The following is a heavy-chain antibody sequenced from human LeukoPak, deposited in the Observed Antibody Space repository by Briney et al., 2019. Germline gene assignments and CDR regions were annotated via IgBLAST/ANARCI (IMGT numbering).Heavy chain of an antibody. Sequence: GGSLRLSRVASGFSFSSYWMAWVRQTPGKGLEWVANMDLDGREKYYVDSVKGRFTISRDNAKNSLYLQLSSLGGEDTAVYYCVREDRSCYYHWGQGTLVTVSS. CDR1: GFSFSSYW. V-gene: IGHV3-7*03. CDR3: VREDRSCYYH. D-gene: IGHD2-15*01. J-gene: IGHJ4*02. CDR2: MDLDGREK.